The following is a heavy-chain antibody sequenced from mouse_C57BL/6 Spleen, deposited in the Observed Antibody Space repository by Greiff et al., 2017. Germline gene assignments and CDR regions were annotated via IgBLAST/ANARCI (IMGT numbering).Heavy chain of an antibody. Sequence: QVQLQQPGAELVKPGASVKLSCKASGYTFTSYWMHWVKQRPGQGLEWIGMIHPNSGSTNYNEKFKSKATLTVDKSSSTAYMQLSSLTSEDSAVYYCAREGYGNYGFDYWGQGTTLTVSS. CDR2: IHPNSGST. J-gene: IGHJ2*01. CDR1: GYTFTSYW. V-gene: IGHV1-64*01. D-gene: IGHD2-1*01. CDR3: AREGYGNYGFDY.